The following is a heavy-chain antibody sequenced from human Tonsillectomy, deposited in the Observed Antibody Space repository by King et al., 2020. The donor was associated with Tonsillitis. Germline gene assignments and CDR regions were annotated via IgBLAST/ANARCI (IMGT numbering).Heavy chain of an antibody. CDR3: AKALGGSGTYWSSDAFDI. D-gene: IGHD3-10*01. CDR2: VSGSVVCP. Sequence: VQLVESGGGLVQPGGSLRLSCAASRFSLCSYAMSWVRQAPVMGLVLGFAVSGSVVCPSYADSVKGRFTFSRDNSKITLYLQMSSLRAEDTAVYFCAKALGGSGTYWSSDAFDIWGQGTMVTVSS. J-gene: IGHJ3*02. V-gene: IGHV3-23*04. CDR1: RFSLCSYA.